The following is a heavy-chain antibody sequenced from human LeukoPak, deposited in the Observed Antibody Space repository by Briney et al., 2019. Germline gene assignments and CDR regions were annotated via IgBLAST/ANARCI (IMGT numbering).Heavy chain of an antibody. CDR2: TYYRSKWYN. V-gene: IGHV6-1*01. CDR3: ARTYGSSGLGYFDL. J-gene: IGHJ2*01. D-gene: IGHD6-13*01. Sequence: SQTLSLTCAISGDSVSSNSAAWNWIRQSPSRGLEWLGRTYYRSKWYNDYAVSVKSRITINPDTSKNQYSLQLNSVTPEDTAVYYCARTYGSSGLGYFDLWGRGTLVTVSS. CDR1: GDSVSSNSAA.